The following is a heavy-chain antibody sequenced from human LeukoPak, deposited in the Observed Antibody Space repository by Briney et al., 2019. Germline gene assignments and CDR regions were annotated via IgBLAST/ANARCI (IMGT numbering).Heavy chain of an antibody. J-gene: IGHJ3*02. CDR1: GYTFTGYY. CDR3: ARDLVGSDDAFDI. Sequence: ASVKVSCKASGYTFTGYYMHWVRQAPGQGLEWMGWINPNSGGTNYAQKFQGRVTMTRDTSISTAYMELSRLRSDDTAVYYCARDLVGSDDAFDIWGRGTMVTVSS. V-gene: IGHV1-2*02. CDR2: INPNSGGT. D-gene: IGHD3-10*01.